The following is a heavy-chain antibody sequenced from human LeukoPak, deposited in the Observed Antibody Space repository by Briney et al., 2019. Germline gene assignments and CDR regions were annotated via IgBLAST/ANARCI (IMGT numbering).Heavy chain of an antibody. CDR3: ARVSGSPYYYYYYYMDV. Sequence: GGSLRLSCAASGFTFSSYSMNWVRQAPGKGLEWVSSISSSGSTIYYADSVKGRFTISRDNANHSLYLQTNSLRAEDTAVYYWARVSGSPYYYYYYYMDVWGKGTTVTISS. J-gene: IGHJ6*03. CDR1: GFTFSSYS. D-gene: IGHD3-10*01. CDR2: ISSSGSTI. V-gene: IGHV3-48*04.